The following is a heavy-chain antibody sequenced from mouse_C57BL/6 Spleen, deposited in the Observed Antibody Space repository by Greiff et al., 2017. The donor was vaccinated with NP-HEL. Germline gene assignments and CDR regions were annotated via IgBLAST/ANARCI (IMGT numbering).Heavy chain of an antibody. Sequence: EVQLVESGGGLVKPGGSLKLSCAASGFTFSDYGMHWVSQAPEKGLEWVAYISSGSSTIYYADTVKGRFTSSRDNAKNTLFLQMTSLRSNGTAMYYCARGYDYSYALDYWGQGTSVTVSS. CDR1: GFTFSDYG. CDR2: ISSGSSTI. V-gene: IGHV5-17*01. D-gene: IGHD2-4*01. CDR3: ARGYDYSYALDY. J-gene: IGHJ4*01.